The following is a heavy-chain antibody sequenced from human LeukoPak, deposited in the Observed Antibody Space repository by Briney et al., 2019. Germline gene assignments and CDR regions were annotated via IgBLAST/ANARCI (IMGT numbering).Heavy chain of an antibody. Sequence: SETLSLTCTVSGGSMITSSYYWVWIRQPPSKGLEWIANMYYNGGTQYSRPRSLTGRVTISVDTSTNQFSLRLSFVTAADTGVYYCARRSYRADVDVWGQGTTVTVSS. D-gene: IGHD3-10*01. CDR3: ARRSYRADVDV. CDR2: MYYNGGT. CDR1: GGSMITSSYY. J-gene: IGHJ6*02. V-gene: IGHV4-39*01.